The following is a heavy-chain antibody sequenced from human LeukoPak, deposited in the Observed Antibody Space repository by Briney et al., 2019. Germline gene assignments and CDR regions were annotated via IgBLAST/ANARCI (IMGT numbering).Heavy chain of an antibody. J-gene: IGHJ6*03. CDR3: ASGGVPAAHYYYMDV. V-gene: IGHV3-53*01. D-gene: IGHD2-2*01. CDR2: IYSGGST. Sequence: GGSLRLSCAASGFTVSSNYMSWVRRAPGKGLEWVSVIYSGGSTYYADSVKGRFTISRDNSKNTLYLQMNSLRAEDTAVYYCASGGVPAAHYYYMDVWGKGTTVTVSS. CDR1: GFTVSSNY.